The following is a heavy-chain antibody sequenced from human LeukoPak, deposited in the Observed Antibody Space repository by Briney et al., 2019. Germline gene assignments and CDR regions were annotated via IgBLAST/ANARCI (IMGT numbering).Heavy chain of an antibody. J-gene: IGHJ3*02. V-gene: IGHV4-59*12. Sequence: SETLSLTCTVSGGSISSYYWSWIRQPPGKGLEWIGYIYYSGSTNYNPSLKSRVTISVDTSKNQFSLKLSSVTAADTAVYYCARDQITMVRGVIMTEAFDIWGQGTMVTVSS. CDR1: GGSISSYY. CDR2: IYYSGST. D-gene: IGHD3-10*01. CDR3: ARDQITMVRGVIMTEAFDI.